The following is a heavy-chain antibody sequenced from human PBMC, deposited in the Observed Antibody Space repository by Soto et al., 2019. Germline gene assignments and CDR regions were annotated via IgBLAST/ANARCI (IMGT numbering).Heavy chain of an antibody. CDR1: GFTFSSYA. CDR2: ISYDGSNK. CDR3: ARDYSNYALDY. J-gene: IGHJ4*02. Sequence: ESGGGVVQPGRSLRLSCAASGFTFSSYAMHWVRQAPGKGLEWVAVISYDGSNKYYADSVKGRFTISRDNSKNTLYLQMNSLRAEDTAVYYCARDYSNYALDYGGQGTLVTVSS. V-gene: IGHV3-30-3*01. D-gene: IGHD4-4*01.